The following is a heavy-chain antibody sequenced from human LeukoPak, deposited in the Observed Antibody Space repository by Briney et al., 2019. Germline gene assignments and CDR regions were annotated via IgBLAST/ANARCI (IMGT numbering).Heavy chain of an antibody. D-gene: IGHD3-22*01. CDR1: GFTFSSYA. V-gene: IGHV3-23*01. CDR3: AKDQGDYYDSSGYYSDAFDI. J-gene: IGHJ3*02. CDR2: ISGSGGST. Sequence: GASLRLSCAASGFTFSSYAMSWVRQAPGKGLERVSAISGSGGSTYYADSVKGRFTISRDNSKNTLYLQMNSLRAEDTAVYYCAKDQGDYYDSSGYYSDAFDIWGQGTMVTVSS.